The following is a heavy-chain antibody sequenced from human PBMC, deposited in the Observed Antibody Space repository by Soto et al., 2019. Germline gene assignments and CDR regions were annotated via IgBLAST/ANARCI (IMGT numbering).Heavy chain of an antibody. J-gene: IGHJ6*02. CDR3: ARGEQQLGPLYYYYGMDV. V-gene: IGHV1-3*01. D-gene: IGHD6-13*01. Sequence: ASVKVSCKASGYTFSNYGIHWVRQAPGQRLEWMGLINAGNGNTKYSQKFQGRVTITRDTSTSTVYMEMSSLRSEDTAVYYCARGEQQLGPLYYYYGMDVWGQGTTVTVSS. CDR2: INAGNGNT. CDR1: GYTFSNYG.